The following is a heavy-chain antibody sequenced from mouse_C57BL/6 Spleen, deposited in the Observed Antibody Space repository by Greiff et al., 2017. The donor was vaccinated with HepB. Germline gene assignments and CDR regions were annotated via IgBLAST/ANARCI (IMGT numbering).Heavy chain of an antibody. Sequence: EVMLVESGGGLVQPKGSLKLSCAASGFSFNTYAMNWVRQAPGKGLEWVARIRSKSNNYATYYADSVKDRFTISRDDSESMLYLQMNNLKTEDTAMYYCVRQGRSNYVFDYWGQGTTLTVSS. CDR3: VRQGRSNYVFDY. D-gene: IGHD2-5*01. J-gene: IGHJ2*01. V-gene: IGHV10-1*01. CDR1: GFSFNTYA. CDR2: IRSKSNNYAT.